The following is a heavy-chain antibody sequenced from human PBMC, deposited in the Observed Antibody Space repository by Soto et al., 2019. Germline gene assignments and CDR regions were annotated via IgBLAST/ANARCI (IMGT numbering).Heavy chain of an antibody. CDR3: ASATYYGFWSGFST. CDR1: GGSISSGGYS. J-gene: IGHJ5*02. CDR2: IYHSGST. Sequence: PSETLSLTCAVSGGSISSGGYSWSWIRQPPGKGLGWIGYIYHSGSTYYNPSLKSRVTISVDRSKNQFSLKLSSVTAADTAVYYCASATYYGFWSGFSTWGQGTLVTVSS. D-gene: IGHD3-3*01. V-gene: IGHV4-30-2*01.